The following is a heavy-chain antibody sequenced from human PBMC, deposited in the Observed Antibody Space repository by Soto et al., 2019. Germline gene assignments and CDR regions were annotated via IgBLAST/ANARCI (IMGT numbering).Heavy chain of an antibody. CDR3: ARRARPDFYYMAV. CDR1: GFTLSGYA. Sequence: EVQLAESGGGLAQPGGSLRLSCAASGFTLSGYAMDWVRQAPGKGLEYVSGISSNGVGTYYANSVQGRFTISRDNAKTTLYLQMGSLRPEDMAVYYCARRARPDFYYMAVGGKGTTVTVSS. D-gene: IGHD6-6*01. V-gene: IGHV3-64*01. J-gene: IGHJ6*03. CDR2: ISSNGVGT.